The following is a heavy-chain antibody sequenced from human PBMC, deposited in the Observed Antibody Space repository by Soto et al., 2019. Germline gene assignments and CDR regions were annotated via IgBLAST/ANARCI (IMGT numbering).Heavy chain of an antibody. CDR2: ISGSGDST. D-gene: IGHD4-17*01. V-gene: IGHV3-23*01. Sequence: EVQLLESGGGFIQPGGSLRLSCAASGFTFSSYVMSWVRQAPGKGLEWVSAISGSGDSTYHADSVKGRFTISRDNSRNTLYLQMNSLRAEDTAVYYCAKDWDYGDYFYYWGQGTLVTVSS. CDR3: AKDWDYGDYFYY. CDR1: GFTFSSYV. J-gene: IGHJ4*02.